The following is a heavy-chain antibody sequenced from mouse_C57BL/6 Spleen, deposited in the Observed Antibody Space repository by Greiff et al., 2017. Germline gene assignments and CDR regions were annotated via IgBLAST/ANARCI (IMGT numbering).Heavy chain of an antibody. CDR2: IYPGSGST. J-gene: IGHJ2*01. D-gene: IGHD1-1*01. V-gene: IGHV1-55*01. CDR3: ARIPPYYSGLRDY. CDR1: GYTFTSYW. Sequence: QVQLQQPGAELVKPGASVKMSCKASGYTFTSYWITWVKQRPGQGLEWIGDIYPGSGSTNYNEKFKSKATLTVDTSSSTAYMQLSSLTSEDSAVYYCARIPPYYSGLRDYWGQGTTLTVSS.